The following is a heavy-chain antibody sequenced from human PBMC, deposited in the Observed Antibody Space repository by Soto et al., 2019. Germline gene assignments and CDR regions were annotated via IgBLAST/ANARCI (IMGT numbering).Heavy chain of an antibody. J-gene: IGHJ4*02. CDR2: IYWDDDK. CDR1: GFSLSTSGMG. Sequence: QITLKESGPTLVKPTQTFTLACTFSGFSLSTSGMGVGWIRQPPGKALEWLALIYWDDDKRYSPSLKSRLTLPKDTSKNLVVLTMTNMDPVDTATYYCAHYSIPSSFDYWGQGTLVTVSS. V-gene: IGHV2-5*02. D-gene: IGHD6-13*01. CDR3: AHYSIPSSFDY.